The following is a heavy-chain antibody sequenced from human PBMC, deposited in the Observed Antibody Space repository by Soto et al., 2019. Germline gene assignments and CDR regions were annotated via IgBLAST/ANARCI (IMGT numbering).Heavy chain of an antibody. CDR2: IWYDGSNK. V-gene: IGHV3-33*01. J-gene: IGHJ6*02. CDR1: GFTFSSYG. Sequence: PGGSLRLSCAASGFTFSSYGMHWVRQAPGKGLEWVAVIWYDGSNKYYADSVKGRFTISRDNSKNTLYLQMNSLRAEDTAVYYCARKTKFLPCKDYYHYRMDVWGQGSKVPVAS. D-gene: IGHD3-3*01. CDR3: ARKTKFLPCKDYYHYRMDV.